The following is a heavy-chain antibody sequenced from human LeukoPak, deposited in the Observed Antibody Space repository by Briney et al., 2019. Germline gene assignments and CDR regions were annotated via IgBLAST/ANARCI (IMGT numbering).Heavy chain of an antibody. CDR3: ARDSPGIVGATNY. Sequence: GGSLRLSCAASGFTFSSYSMNWVRQAPGKGLEWVSSISSSSSYIYYADSVKGRFTISRDNAKNSLYLQTNSLRAEDTAVYYCARDSPGIVGATNYWGQGTLVTVSS. V-gene: IGHV3-21*01. J-gene: IGHJ4*02. CDR1: GFTFSSYS. D-gene: IGHD1-26*01. CDR2: ISSSSSYI.